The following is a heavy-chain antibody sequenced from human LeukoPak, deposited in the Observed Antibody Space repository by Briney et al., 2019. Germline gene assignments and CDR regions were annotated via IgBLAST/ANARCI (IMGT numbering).Heavy chain of an antibody. J-gene: IGHJ4*02. V-gene: IGHV3-21*04. CDR1: GFTFSTYS. CDR3: AKDHEWLSFDY. D-gene: IGHD3-3*01. Sequence: GGSLRLSCAASGFTFSTYSMNWVRQAPGKGLEWVSSISGSSSYIYYADSVKGRFTISRDNSKNTLYLQMNSLRAEDTAVYYCAKDHEWLSFDYWGQGTLVTVSS. CDR2: ISGSSSYI.